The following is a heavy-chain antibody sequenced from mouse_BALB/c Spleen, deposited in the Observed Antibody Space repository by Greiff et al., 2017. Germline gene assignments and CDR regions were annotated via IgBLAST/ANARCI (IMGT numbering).Heavy chain of an antibody. CDR3: TRSYGSSYGDY. CDR1: GYTFTSYW. J-gene: IGHJ2*01. CDR2: IYPSDSYT. D-gene: IGHD1-1*01. V-gene: IGHV1-69*02. Sequence: QVQLQQSGAELVRPGASVKLSCKASGYTFTSYWINWVKQRPGQGLERIGNIYPSDSYTNYNQKFKDKATLTVDKSSSTAYMQLSSPTSEDSAVYYCTRSYGSSYGDYWGQGTTLTVSS.